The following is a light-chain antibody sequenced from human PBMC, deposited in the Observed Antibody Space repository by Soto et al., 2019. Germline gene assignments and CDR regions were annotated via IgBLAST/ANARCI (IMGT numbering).Light chain of an antibody. V-gene: IGKV1-17*03. J-gene: IGKJ1*01. CDR1: QGISNY. Sequence: MPISHSTSSMSASVGYRVTITCRASQGISNYLAWFQQKPGKVPKRLIYAASSLQSGVPSRFSGSGSGTEFTLTISSLQPEDFATYYCLQHNSYPWTFGQGTKVDIK. CDR3: LQHNSYPWT. CDR2: AAS.